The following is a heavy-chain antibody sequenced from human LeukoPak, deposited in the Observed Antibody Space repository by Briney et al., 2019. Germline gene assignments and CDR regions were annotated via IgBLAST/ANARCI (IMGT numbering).Heavy chain of an antibody. CDR1: GFTVSSNY. V-gene: IGHV3-30-3*01. CDR3: ARGSVIAHGAYYFDY. J-gene: IGHJ4*02. Sequence: GGSLRLSCAASGFTVSSNYMSWVRQAPGKGLEWVAVISYDGSNKYYADSVKGRFTISRDNSKNTLYLQMNSLRAEDTAVYYCARGSVIAHGAYYFDYWGQGTLVTVSS. D-gene: IGHD2-21*01. CDR2: ISYDGSNK.